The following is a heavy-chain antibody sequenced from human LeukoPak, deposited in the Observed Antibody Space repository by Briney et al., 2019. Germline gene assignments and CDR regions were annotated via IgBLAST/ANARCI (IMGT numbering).Heavy chain of an antibody. V-gene: IGHV1-2*02. CDR2: INPNSGGT. CDR1: GYTFTGYY. Sequence: ASVKVSCKASGYTFTGYYMHWVRQAPGQGLEWMGWINPNSGGTNYAQKFQGRVTMTRDTSISTAYMELSRLRSDDTAVYYCASTVLLWFGELLDSYYYGMDVWGQGTTVTVSS. J-gene: IGHJ6*02. CDR3: ASTVLLWFGELLDSYYYGMDV. D-gene: IGHD3-10*01.